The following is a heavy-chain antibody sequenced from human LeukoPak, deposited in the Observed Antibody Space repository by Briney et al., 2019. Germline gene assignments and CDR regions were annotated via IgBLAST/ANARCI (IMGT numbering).Heavy chain of an antibody. CDR1: GGSISSGGYS. Sequence: SETLSLTCAVSGGSISSGGYSWSWIRQPPGKGLEWIGYIYHSGSTYYNPSLKSRVTISVDRSKNQFSLKLSSVTAADTAVYYCARQTRWFDPWGQGTLVTVSS. CDR2: IYHSGST. V-gene: IGHV4-30-2*01. J-gene: IGHJ5*02. CDR3: ARQTRWFDP.